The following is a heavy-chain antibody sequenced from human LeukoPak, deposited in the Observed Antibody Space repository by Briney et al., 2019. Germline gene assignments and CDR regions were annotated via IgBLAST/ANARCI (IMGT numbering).Heavy chain of an antibody. CDR1: GYTFTGYY. CDR2: ISAYNGNT. D-gene: IGHD3-3*01. CDR3: ARGGHGYYDFWSADRYYYYMDV. J-gene: IGHJ6*03. Sequence: ASVKVSCKASGYTFTGYYMHWVRQAPGQGLEWMGWISAYNGNTNYAQKLQGRVTMTTDTSTSTAYMELRSLRSDDTAVYYCARGGHGYYDFWSADRYYYYMDVWGKGTTVTVSS. V-gene: IGHV1-18*04.